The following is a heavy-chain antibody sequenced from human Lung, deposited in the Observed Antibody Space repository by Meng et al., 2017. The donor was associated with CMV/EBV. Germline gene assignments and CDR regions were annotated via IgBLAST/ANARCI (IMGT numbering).Heavy chain of an antibody. Sequence: SETLSLTCTVSGGSISSYYWSWIRQPPGKGLEWIGYIYYSGSTNYNPALKSRVTISVDTSKNQFSLKLSSVTAANTAVYYCARVSGYYYYGMDVWGQGTTVTVSS. J-gene: IGHJ6*02. CDR2: IYYSGST. CDR1: GGSISSYY. D-gene: IGHD3-3*01. V-gene: IGHV4-59*01. CDR3: ARVSGYYYYGMDV.